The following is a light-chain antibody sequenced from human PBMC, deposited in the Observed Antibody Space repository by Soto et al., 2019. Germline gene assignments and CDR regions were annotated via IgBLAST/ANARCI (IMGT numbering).Light chain of an antibody. J-gene: IGKJ1*01. CDR3: QQHRT. CDR1: LRLSSSY. CDR2: GAS. V-gene: IGKV3-20*01. Sequence: VLTQSPGTLSLSPGESATLSCRGTLRLSSSYFAWYQQKPGQAPRLLIYGASSRAAGIPDRFTGSGSGTECTLTISRLELEDFAVYFCQQHRTFGQGTKVEVK.